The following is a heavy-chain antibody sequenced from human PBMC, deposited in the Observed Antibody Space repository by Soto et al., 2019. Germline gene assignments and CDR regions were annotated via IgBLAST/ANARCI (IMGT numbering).Heavy chain of an antibody. CDR2: MYNSERT. V-gene: IGHV4-4*07. Sequence: PSETLSLTCTVSGGSIGGYYWSWIGQPAGKGLEWIGRMYNSERTNYNPSLKSRVTMSMDTSKNQFSLRLTSVTAADTAVYFCAREPLAHSYFDLWGQGTLVTVSS. CDR1: GGSIGGYY. J-gene: IGHJ4*02. CDR3: AREPLAHSYFDL.